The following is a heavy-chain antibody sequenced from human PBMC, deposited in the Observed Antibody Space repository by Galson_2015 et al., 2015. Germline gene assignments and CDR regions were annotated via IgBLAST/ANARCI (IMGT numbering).Heavy chain of an antibody. CDR1: GFTFSSYA. J-gene: IGHJ4*02. CDR2: ISSCGANI. D-gene: IGHD6-19*01. Sequence: SLRLSCEASGFTFSSYALSWVRQAPGKGLEWVSHISSCGANIYYADSVKGRFTISRDTAKNSLYLQMSSLRAEDTAVYYCARESGSSGWKYYFDYWGQGTLVTVSS. V-gene: IGHV3-48*03. CDR3: ARESGSSGWKYYFDY.